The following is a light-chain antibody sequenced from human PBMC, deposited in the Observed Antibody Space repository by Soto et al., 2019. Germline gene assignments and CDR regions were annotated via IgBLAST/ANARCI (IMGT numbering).Light chain of an antibody. V-gene: IGKV1-5*03. J-gene: IGKJ1*01. CDR2: QAS. CDR1: QTISSY. CDR3: QLYSVYSSWT. Sequence: IQMTQSTSSLSASVGDRVTITCRASQTISSYLNWYQQKPGKVPKLLIYQASSLESGVPSRFSGSGSGTEFTLTISSLQTEDFATYYCQLYSVYSSWTFGQGSKVDVK.